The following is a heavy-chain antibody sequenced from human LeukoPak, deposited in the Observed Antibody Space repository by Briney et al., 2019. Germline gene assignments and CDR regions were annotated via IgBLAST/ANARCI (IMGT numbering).Heavy chain of an antibody. CDR3: ARTRTLDV. CDR2: LKQDGSDN. CDR1: AFTIYSYS. Sequence: GGKLTFYASGSAFTIYSYSLMWHGQAQGLGLEGGANLKQDGSDNDQVVSGKVRFTISRDNAKNLLYLQMNSLRAEDTAVYYCARTRTLDVWGKGTTVTVSS. V-gene: IGHV3-7*01. J-gene: IGHJ6*04.